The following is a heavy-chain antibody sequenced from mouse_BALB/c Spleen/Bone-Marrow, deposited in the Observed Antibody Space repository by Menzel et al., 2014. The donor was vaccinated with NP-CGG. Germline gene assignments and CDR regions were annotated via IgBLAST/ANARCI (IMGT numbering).Heavy chain of an antibody. D-gene: IGHD1-1*01. V-gene: IGHV14-3*02. Sequence: VLLHQSGAELVKPGASVKLPCTASGFNIKDTYMHWVKQRPEQGLEWIGRIDPANGNTKYDPMFQGKATITADTSSNTAYLQLSGLTSENTAVYYCASYYFGINFDVWGTGTPVTVSS. CDR1: GFNIKDTY. J-gene: IGHJ1*03. CDR3: ASYYFGINFDV. CDR2: IDPANGNT.